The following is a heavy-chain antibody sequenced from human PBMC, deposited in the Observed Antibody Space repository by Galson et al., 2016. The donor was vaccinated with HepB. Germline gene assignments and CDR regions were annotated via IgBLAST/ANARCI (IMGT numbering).Heavy chain of an antibody. J-gene: IGHJ6*03. CDR3: AREPPVVPPTYYYYMDV. CDR2: TYYWSKWYN. D-gene: IGHD2-2*01. CDR1: RDSVSSNNAG. Sequence: CAISRDSVSSNNAGWNWIRQSPSRGLEWLGKTYYWSKWYNDYSVSLKGRITISPDTSKNQFSLHLNSLTPEDTAVYYCAREPPVVPPTYYYYMDVWGEGITVTSP. V-gene: IGHV6-1*01.